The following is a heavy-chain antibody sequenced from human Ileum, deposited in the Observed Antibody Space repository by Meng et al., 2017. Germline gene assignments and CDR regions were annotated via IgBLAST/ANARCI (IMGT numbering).Heavy chain of an antibody. CDR3: GRGHWGLDY. CDR2: IHKSGNIK. D-gene: IGHD7-27*01. V-gene: IGHV3-11*01. J-gene: IGHJ4*02. CDR1: GFTFTDHY. Sequence: QVRLVQSGGVLVEPGGSLRLSCAVSGFTFTDHYMTWIRQAPGKGLEWVAFIHKSGNIKEYADSVKGRFTISRDDAKNALYLQLDSLKVEDTAMYYCGRGHWGLDYWGQGTLVTVSS.